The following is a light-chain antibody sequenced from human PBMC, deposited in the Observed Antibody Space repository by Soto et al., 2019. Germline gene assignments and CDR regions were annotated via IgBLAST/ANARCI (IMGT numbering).Light chain of an antibody. CDR3: QHYNSYSEA. CDR2: KAS. CDR1: QTISSW. J-gene: IGKJ1*01. V-gene: IGKV1-5*03. Sequence: ILMTQSPSTLSASVGDRVTITARASQTISSWLAWYQQKPGKAPKLLIYKASTLKSGVPSRFSGSGSGTEFTLTISSLQPDDFATYYCQHYNSYSEAFGQGTKVDI.